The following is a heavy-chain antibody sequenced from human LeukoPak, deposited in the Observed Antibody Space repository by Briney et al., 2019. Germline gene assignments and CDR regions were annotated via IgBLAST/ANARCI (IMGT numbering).Heavy chain of an antibody. D-gene: IGHD3-10*01. CDR1: GFTFDDYA. V-gene: IGHV3-9*01. CDR3: VKATSYMVRGVINTDYYFDY. Sequence: GGSLRLSCAASGFTFDDYAMHWVRQAPGKGLEWVSGISWNSGSIGYADSVKGRFTISRDNAKNSLYLQMNSLRAEDTALYYCVKATSYMVRGVINTDYYFDYWGQGTLVTVSS. J-gene: IGHJ4*02. CDR2: ISWNSGSI.